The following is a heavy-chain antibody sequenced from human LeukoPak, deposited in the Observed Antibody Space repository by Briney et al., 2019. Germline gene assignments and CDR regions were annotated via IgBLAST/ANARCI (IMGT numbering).Heavy chain of an antibody. D-gene: IGHD3-3*01. V-gene: IGHV3-48*03. Sequence: GGSLRLSCAASGFTFSSYEMNWVRQAPGKGLDWVSYISSSGSTIYYADSVKGRFTISRDNAKNSLYLQMNSLRAEDTAVYYCARESRLGTIFGVVIPYYGMDVWGQGTTVTVSS. CDR1: GFTFSSYE. CDR3: ARESRLGTIFGVVIPYYGMDV. CDR2: ISSSGSTI. J-gene: IGHJ6*02.